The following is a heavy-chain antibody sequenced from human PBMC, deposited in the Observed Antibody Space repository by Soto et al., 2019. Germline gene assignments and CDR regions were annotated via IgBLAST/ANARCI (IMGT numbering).Heavy chain of an antibody. Sequence: QVQLVQSGAEVKKPGASVKVSCKASGYTFTSYGISWVRQAPGQGLEWMGWISAYNGNTNYAQKLQGRVTMTTDKSTDTGEMELRSLRSDDTAVYYCARADKPINYYDRRGFAFDIWGQGTMVPVSS. CDR1: GYTFTSYG. V-gene: IGHV1-18*01. J-gene: IGHJ3*02. D-gene: IGHD3-22*01. CDR3: ARADKPINYYDRRGFAFDI. CDR2: ISAYNGNT.